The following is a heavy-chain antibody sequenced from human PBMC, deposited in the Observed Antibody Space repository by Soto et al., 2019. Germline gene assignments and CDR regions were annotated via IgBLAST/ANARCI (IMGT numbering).Heavy chain of an antibody. J-gene: IGHJ4*02. Sequence: EVQLVESGGGLVQPGGSLKLSCAASGFTFSGSAMHWVRQASGKGLEWVGRIRSKANSYATAYAASVKGRFTISRDDSKKTAYLQMYSLKTEDTAVYYCTRHGGMVRGVIRRDYWGQGTLVTVSS. CDR3: TRHGGMVRGVIRRDY. D-gene: IGHD3-10*01. V-gene: IGHV3-73*02. CDR2: IRSKANSYAT. CDR1: GFTFSGSA.